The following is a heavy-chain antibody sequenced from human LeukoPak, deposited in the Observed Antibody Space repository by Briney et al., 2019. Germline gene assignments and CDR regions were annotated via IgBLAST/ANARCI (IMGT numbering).Heavy chain of an antibody. CDR3: AREESAPFTIDY. J-gene: IGHJ4*02. CDR1: GGSLSSYY. Sequence: SETLSLTCTVAGGSLSSYYWSWIRPPPGKGLEWIGYIYNSGSTNYNHSIKSRVTISVDTSKSQFSMKLRAVSAADTAVYYCAREESAPFTIDYRGEGTLVTVSS. D-gene: IGHD3-3*01. V-gene: IGHV4-59*01. CDR2: IYNSGST.